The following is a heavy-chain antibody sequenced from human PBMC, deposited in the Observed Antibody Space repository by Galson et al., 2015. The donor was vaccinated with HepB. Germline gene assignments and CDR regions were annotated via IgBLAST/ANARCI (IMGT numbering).Heavy chain of an antibody. CDR2: IKSKRDGGTT. Sequence: SLRLSCAASGFSFSNAWMRWVRQAPGKGLEWVGVIKSKRDGGTTDFAAPVKGRFTISSDDSKNMMYLQMDSLKTEDTAMYYCATDHGGYSGYDGYFDLWGPGTLVTVSS. V-gene: IGHV3-15*01. D-gene: IGHD5-12*01. CDR1: GFSFSNAW. J-gene: IGHJ2*01. CDR3: ATDHGGYSGYDGYFDL.